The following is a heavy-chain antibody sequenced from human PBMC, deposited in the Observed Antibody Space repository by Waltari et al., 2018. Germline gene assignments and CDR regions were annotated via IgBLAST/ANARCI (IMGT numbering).Heavy chain of an antibody. CDR3: ARGVGTQAFDI. J-gene: IGHJ3*02. CDR1: GYTFTGLY. CDR2: LDPNGYGT. D-gene: IGHD1-26*01. V-gene: IGHV1-2*02. Sequence: QVQLEQSGADMKKPGASVKVSCRASGYTFTGLYIHWMRQAPGQGFEWLGWLDPNGYGTHYEQKFQGRVTMTKDTSINTAYMELTSLTFDDSAVYYCARGVGTQAFDIWGQGTQVTVSS.